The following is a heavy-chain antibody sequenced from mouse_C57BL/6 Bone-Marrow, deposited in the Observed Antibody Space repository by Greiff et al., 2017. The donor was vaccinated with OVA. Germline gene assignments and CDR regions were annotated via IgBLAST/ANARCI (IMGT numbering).Heavy chain of an antibody. J-gene: IGHJ3*01. CDR2: IRNKANGYTT. D-gene: IGHD4-1*01. CDR1: GFTFTDYY. CDR3: ARNWDVAWFAY. Sequence: EVHLVESGGGLVQPGGSLSLSCAASGFTFTDYYMSWVRQPPGTALEWLGFIRNKANGYTTEYSASVKGRFTISRDNSQSILYLQMNALRAEDSATYYCARNWDVAWFAYWGQGTLVTVSA. V-gene: IGHV7-3*01.